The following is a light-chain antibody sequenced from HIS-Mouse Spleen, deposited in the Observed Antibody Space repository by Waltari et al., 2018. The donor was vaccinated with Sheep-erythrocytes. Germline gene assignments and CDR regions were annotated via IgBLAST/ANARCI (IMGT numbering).Light chain of an antibody. CDR2: EVS. Sequence: QSALTQPASVSGSPGPSIPIPCPGTSSDVGGYTYVSWYQQHPGKAPKLMIYEVSNRPSGVSNRFSGSKSGNTASLTISGLQAEDEADYYCSSYTSSSTLYVFGTGTKVTVL. V-gene: IGLV2-14*01. J-gene: IGLJ1*01. CDR3: SSYTSSSTLYV. CDR1: SSDVGGYTY.